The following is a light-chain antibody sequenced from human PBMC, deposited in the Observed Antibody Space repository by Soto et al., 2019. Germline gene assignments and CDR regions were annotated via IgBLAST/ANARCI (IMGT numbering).Light chain of an antibody. V-gene: IGKV1-39*01. J-gene: IGKJ2*01. CDR1: QDINVY. CDR2: SAS. CDR3: QHGYVAPYN. Sequence: EIEVTQAPSSVSASICDTCTITCRASQDINVYLNWYQQKPGEVPKLLIYSASSLHSGVPSRFTGSGSETDFTLTIRSLQPEDFATYSCQHGYVAPYNFGQGTKVDIK.